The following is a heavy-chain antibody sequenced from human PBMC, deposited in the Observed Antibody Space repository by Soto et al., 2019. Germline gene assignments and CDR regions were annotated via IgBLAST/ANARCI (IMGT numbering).Heavy chain of an antibody. J-gene: IGHJ6*02. CDR2: INAGLGDT. CDR3: ARSPPITAAGPPSRGRHYYQGMDV. V-gene: IGHV1-3*01. D-gene: IGHD6-25*01. CDR1: GYTFPSYA. Sequence: QVQLVQSGAEVKKPGASVKVSCKASGYTFPSYAMHWVRQAPGQRLEWMGWINAGLGDTKYSQKFQSRVTITRDTSASTAYMELSSLRSEDTAVYYCARSPPITAAGPPSRGRHYYQGMDVWGQGTLVTVSS.